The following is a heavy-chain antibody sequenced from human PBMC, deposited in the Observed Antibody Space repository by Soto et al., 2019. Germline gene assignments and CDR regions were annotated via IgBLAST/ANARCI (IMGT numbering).Heavy chain of an antibody. Sequence: GESLKISCKDSGYNFANYWIGWVRQVPGKGLEWMGIVYPGNFDTRYSPSYQGQVTISADKSTSTAYLRWNSLKASDTAMYYCARHAHPSATGLTGPGSWGQGTLVTVSS. J-gene: IGHJ5*02. CDR1: GYNFANYW. D-gene: IGHD3-9*01. CDR3: ARHAHPSATGLTGPGS. V-gene: IGHV5-51*01. CDR2: VYPGNFDT.